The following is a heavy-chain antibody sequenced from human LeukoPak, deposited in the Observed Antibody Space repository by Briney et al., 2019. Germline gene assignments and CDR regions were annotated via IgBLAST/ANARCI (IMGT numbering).Heavy chain of an antibody. CDR1: GFTFSSYW. J-gene: IGHJ3*02. D-gene: IGHD6-13*01. CDR2: IKQDGSDK. Sequence: GGSLRLSCAASGFTFSSYWMTWVRQAPGKGLEWVANIKQDGSDKYYMDSVRGRFTISRDNAKNSLYLQMNSLRVEDTAVYYCARDVEMYSSTWSNAFDIWGQGTMVTVSS. CDR3: ARDVEMYSSTWSNAFDI. V-gene: IGHV3-7*01.